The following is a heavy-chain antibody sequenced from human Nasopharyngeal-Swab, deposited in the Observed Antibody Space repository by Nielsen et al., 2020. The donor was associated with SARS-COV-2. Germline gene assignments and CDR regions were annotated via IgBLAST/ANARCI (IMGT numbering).Heavy chain of an antibody. D-gene: IGHD3-10*01. Sequence: SQTLSLTCAISGHSVPIKSAAWNWIRQSPSRGLEWLGRTYYRSKWYNDYAVSVNSRITINPDTSKNQFSLQLNSVTPEDTAVYYCARGEDGGFDDAFDIWGQGTMVTVSS. CDR2: TYYRSKWYN. CDR1: GHSVPIKSAA. CDR3: ARGEDGGFDDAFDI. V-gene: IGHV6-1*01. J-gene: IGHJ3*02.